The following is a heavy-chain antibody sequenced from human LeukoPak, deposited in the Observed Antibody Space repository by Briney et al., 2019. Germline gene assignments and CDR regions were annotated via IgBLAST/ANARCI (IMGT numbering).Heavy chain of an antibody. D-gene: IGHD6-19*01. CDR3: ARDVWTGVAVSDY. V-gene: IGHV1-18*01. CDR2: ISVYNGNT. J-gene: IGHJ4*02. Sequence: ASVKVSCKASGYIFTSYGISWVRQAPGQGLEWMGWISVYNGNTNYPQRLQGRVTMTTDTSTTTAYMELRSLRADDTAAYYCARDVWTGVAVSDYWGQGTLVTVSS. CDR1: GYIFTSYG.